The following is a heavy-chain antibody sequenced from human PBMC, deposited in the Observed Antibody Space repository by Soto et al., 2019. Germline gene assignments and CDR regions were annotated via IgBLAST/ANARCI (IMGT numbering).Heavy chain of an antibody. CDR3: ARSLDRLKRGASYY. D-gene: IGHD1-1*01. CDR2: INHSGST. CDR1: GGSFSGYY. Sequence: QVQLQQWGAGLLKPSETLSLTCAVYGGSFSGYYWSWIRQPPGKGLEWIGEINHSGSTNYNPSLKSRVTMSVDTPKKQFSLKLSSVIAADTAVYYCARSLDRLKRGASYYWGQGTLVTVSS. V-gene: IGHV4-34*01. J-gene: IGHJ4*02.